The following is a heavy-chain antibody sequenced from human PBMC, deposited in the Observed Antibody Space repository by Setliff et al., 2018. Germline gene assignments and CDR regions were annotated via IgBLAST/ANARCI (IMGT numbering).Heavy chain of an antibody. CDR1: GGSISSGGYY. J-gene: IGHJ3*02. CDR3: ARDPLTTNRRRAFDI. D-gene: IGHD4-17*01. CDR2: IYYSGST. V-gene: IGHV4-31*02. Sequence: PLSLTCTVSGGSISSGGYYWSWIRQHPGKGLEWIGYIYYSGSTYYNPSLKSRVTIPVDTSENQFSLKLSSVTAADTAVYYCARDPLTTNRRRAFDIWGQGTMVTVSS.